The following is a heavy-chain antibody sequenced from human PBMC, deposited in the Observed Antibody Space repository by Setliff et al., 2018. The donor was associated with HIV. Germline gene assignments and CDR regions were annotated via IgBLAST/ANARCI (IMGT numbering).Heavy chain of an antibody. CDR2: LNDRGHI. Sequence: SETLSLTCAMYGDSFGDFYWNWIRQAPGKGLEWIVELNDRGHINYNPSLKSRVTISQDTSKRQFSLRMTSVTAADTAVYYCARVKSIKTTLVRLWPRFDLWGQGTQVTVSS. J-gene: IGHJ5*02. V-gene: IGHV4-34*01. CDR1: GDSFGDFY. CDR3: ARVKSIKTTLVRLWPRFDL. D-gene: IGHD3-10*01.